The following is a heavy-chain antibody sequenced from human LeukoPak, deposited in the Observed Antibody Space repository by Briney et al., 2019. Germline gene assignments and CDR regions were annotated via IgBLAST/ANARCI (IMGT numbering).Heavy chain of an antibody. J-gene: IGHJ4*02. CDR3: ARRSSPTTVTQPFDY. V-gene: IGHV1-2*04. CDR1: GYTFTGYY. D-gene: IGHD4-17*01. Sequence: GASVKVSCKASGYTFTGYYMHWVRQAPGQGLEWMGWINPNSGGTNYAQKFQGWVTMTRDTSISTAYMELSRLRSDDTAVYYCARRSSPTTVTQPFDYWGQGTLVTVSS. CDR2: INPNSGGT.